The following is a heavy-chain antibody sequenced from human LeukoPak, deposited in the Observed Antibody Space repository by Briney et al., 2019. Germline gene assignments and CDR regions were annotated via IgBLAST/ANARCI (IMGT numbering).Heavy chain of an antibody. CDR3: GKETGIILVRGAVDY. CDR2: TSGSGGNP. V-gene: IGHV3-23*01. Sequence: LTGGSLRLSCAASGFAFSSYAMSWVRQAPGKGLEWVSVTSGSGGNPYYADSVKGRFTISRDNSKNTVYLHMNSLRAEDTALYYCGKETGIILVRGAVDYWGQGTLVTVSS. D-gene: IGHD3-10*01. CDR1: GFAFSSYA. J-gene: IGHJ4*02.